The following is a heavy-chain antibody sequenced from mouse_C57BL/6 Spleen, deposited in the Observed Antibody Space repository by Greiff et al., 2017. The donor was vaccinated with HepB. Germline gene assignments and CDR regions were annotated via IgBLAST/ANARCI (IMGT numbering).Heavy chain of an antibody. J-gene: IGHJ1*03. V-gene: IGHV1-61*01. CDR2: LYPSDSET. Sequence: VQLQQPGAELVRPGSSVKLSCKASGYTFTSYWMDWVKQRPGQGLEWIGNLYPSDSETHYNQKFKDKATLTVDKSSSTAYMQLSSLTSEDSAVYYCARHWYFDVWGTGTTVTVSS. CDR3: ARHWYFDV. CDR1: GYTFTSYW.